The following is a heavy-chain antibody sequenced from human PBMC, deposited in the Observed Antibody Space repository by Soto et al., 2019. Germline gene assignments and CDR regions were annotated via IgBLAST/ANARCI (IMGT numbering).Heavy chain of an antibody. D-gene: IGHD3-3*01. J-gene: IGHJ3*02. CDR2: IYYSGST. V-gene: IGHV4-39*01. CDR3: ASHNPHYYSSTSCPIGPIYDFWSGYQDDAFDI. CDR1: GGSISSSSYY. Sequence: SETLSLTCTVSGGSISSSSYYWGWIRQPPGKGLEWIGSIYYSGSTYYNPSLKSRVTISVDTSKNQFSLKLSSVTAADTAVYYCASHNPHYYSSTSCPIGPIYDFWSGYQDDAFDIWGQGTMVTVSS.